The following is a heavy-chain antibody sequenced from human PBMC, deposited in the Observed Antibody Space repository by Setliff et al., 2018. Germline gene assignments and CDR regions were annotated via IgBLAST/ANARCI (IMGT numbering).Heavy chain of an antibody. V-gene: IGHV3-23*01. J-gene: IGHJ3*02. Sequence: PGGSLRLSCAASGFTFSSYAMSWVRQAPGKGLEWVSAISSSGGSTYYADSVKGRFTISRDNSKNTLYLQMNSLRAEDMALYYCAKSWSGYSDAFDIWGQGTMVTVSS. D-gene: IGHD3-3*01. CDR3: AKSWSGYSDAFDI. CDR2: ISSSGGST. CDR1: GFTFSSYA.